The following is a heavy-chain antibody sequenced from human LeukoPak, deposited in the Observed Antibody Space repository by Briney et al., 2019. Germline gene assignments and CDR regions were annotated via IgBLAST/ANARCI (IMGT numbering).Heavy chain of an antibody. J-gene: IGHJ4*02. CDR1: GFTFSSYA. Sequence: GGSLRLSCAASGFTFSSYAMSWVRQAPGKGLEWVSVISGSGGSTYYADSVKGRFTISRDNSKNTLYLQMNSLRAEDTAVYYCDCSSTSCNVDYWGQGTLVTVSS. V-gene: IGHV3-23*01. CDR3: DCSSTSCNVDY. D-gene: IGHD2-2*01. CDR2: ISGSGGST.